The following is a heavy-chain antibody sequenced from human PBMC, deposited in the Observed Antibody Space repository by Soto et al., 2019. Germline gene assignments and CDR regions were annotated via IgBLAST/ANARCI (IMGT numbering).Heavy chain of an antibody. CDR2: IYHSGST. V-gene: IGHV4-38-2*01. CDR3: ATVDIVATIRAHWFDS. CDR1: GYSISSVYY. D-gene: IGHD5-12*01. Sequence: SETLSLTCAVSGYSISSVYYWGWIRQPPGKGLEWIGSIYHSGSTYYNPSLKSRVTISVDTSKNQFSLKLSSVTAADTAVYYCATVDIVATIRAHWFDSWGQGTLVTVSS. J-gene: IGHJ5*01.